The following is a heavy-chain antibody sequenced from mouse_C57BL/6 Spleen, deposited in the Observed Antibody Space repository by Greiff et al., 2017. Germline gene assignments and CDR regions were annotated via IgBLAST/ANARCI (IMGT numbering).Heavy chain of an antibody. CDR2: IDPNSGGT. D-gene: IGHD4-1*01. Sequence: QVQLQQPGAELVKPGASVKLSCKASGYTFTSSWMHWVKQRPGRGLEWIGRIDPNSGGTKYNEQFKSKATLTVDKPSSTAYMQLSSLTSEDSAVYYWARSAWDPYYAMDYWGQGTSVTVSS. CDR1: GYTFTSSW. CDR3: ARSAWDPYYAMDY. J-gene: IGHJ4*01. V-gene: IGHV1-72*01.